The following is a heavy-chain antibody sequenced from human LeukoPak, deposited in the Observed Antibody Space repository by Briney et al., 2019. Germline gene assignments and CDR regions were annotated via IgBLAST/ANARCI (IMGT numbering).Heavy chain of an antibody. CDR1: GGSFSGYY. Sequence: SETLSLTCAVYGGSFSGYYWSWIRQPAGKGLEWIGRIYTSGSTNYNPSLKSRVTISVDTSKNQFSLKLSSVTAADTAVYYCTREQLVRSFDSWGQGTLVTVSS. J-gene: IGHJ4*02. D-gene: IGHD6-13*01. CDR2: IYTSGST. CDR3: TREQLVRSFDS. V-gene: IGHV4-59*10.